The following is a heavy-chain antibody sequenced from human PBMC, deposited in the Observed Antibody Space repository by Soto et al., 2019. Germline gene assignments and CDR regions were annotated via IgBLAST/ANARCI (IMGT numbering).Heavy chain of an antibody. V-gene: IGHV3-48*03. J-gene: IGHJ6*01. D-gene: IGHD2-2*01. CDR2: ISNTGNTI. CDR1: GFPFSDDQ. Sequence: PXGSLRVTCAASGFPFSDDQLDWVRQAPGKGLDWISYISNTGNTIYYADSVKGRFTISRDNAKNSLFLQMNSLRAEDTAMYYCARDIVVVPGGLPRHYGLDVWGQGTTVTVYS. CDR3: ARDIVVVPGGLPRHYGLDV.